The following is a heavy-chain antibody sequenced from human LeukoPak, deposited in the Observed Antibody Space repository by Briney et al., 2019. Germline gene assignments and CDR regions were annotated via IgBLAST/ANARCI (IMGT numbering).Heavy chain of an antibody. CDR2: IYHSGST. V-gene: IGHV4-30-2*01. Sequence: PSQTLSLTCTVSGGSISSGGYYWSWIRQPPGKGLEWIGYIYHSGSTYYNPSLKSRVTISVDRSKNQFSLKLSSVTAADTAVYYCARQNQDKDDAFDIWGQGTMVTVSS. CDR3: ARQNQDKDDAFDI. CDR1: GGSISSGGYY. J-gene: IGHJ3*02. D-gene: IGHD2-15*01.